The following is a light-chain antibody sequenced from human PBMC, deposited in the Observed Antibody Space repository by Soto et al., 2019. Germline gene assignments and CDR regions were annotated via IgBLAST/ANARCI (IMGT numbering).Light chain of an antibody. CDR2: EVA. V-gene: IGLV2-14*01. Sequence: LTQPASVSGSPGQSITISCTGTSSDVGGHNYVSWYQQHPGKAPKVMIYEVANRPAGISNRFSGSKSGTTASLTISGLQAEDEADYYCSSFTTSSTLYVFGTGTKVTV. CDR3: SSFTTSSTLYV. CDR1: SSDVGGHNY. J-gene: IGLJ1*01.